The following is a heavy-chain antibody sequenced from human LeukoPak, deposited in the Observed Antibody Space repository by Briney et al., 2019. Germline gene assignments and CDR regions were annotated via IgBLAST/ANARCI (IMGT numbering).Heavy chain of an antibody. D-gene: IGHD6-13*01. CDR3: AKVSIAAAGHFDY. CDR1: GFTFSSYG. CDR2: ISYDGSNK. J-gene: IGHJ4*02. V-gene: IGHV3-30*18. Sequence: PGESLRLSCAASGFTFSSYGMHWDRQAPGKGLEWAAVISYDGSNKYYADSVKGRFTISRDNSKNTLYLQMNSLRAEDTAVYYCAKVSIAAAGHFDYWGQGTLVTVSS.